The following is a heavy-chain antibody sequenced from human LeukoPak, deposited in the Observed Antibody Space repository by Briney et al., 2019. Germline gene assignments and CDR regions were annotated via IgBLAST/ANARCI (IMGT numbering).Heavy chain of an antibody. V-gene: IGHV3-48*03. D-gene: IGHD6-19*01. CDR1: GFTFSSYE. CDR3: ARATGWDPYFDY. J-gene: IGHJ4*02. Sequence: GGSLRLSCAASGFTFSSYEMNWVRQAPGKGLEWVSYISSSGSTIYYADSVKGRFTISRDNAKNSLYLQMNSLRAEDTAVYYCARATGWDPYFDYWGQGTLVTVSP. CDR2: ISSSGSTI.